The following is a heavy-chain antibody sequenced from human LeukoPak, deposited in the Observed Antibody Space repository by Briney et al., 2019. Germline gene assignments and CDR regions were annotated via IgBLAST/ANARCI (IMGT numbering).Heavy chain of an antibody. Sequence: PGGSLRLSCAASGFTFSSYAMHWVRQAPGKGLEWVAVISDDGSNKYYADSVKGRFTISRDNSKNTLYLQMNSLRAEDTAVYYCVNTMVRGVIITSLTLLSWGQGTLVTVSS. J-gene: IGHJ5*02. CDR2: ISDDGSNK. CDR3: VNTMVRGVIITSLTLLS. V-gene: IGHV3-30*04. D-gene: IGHD3-10*01. CDR1: GFTFSSYA.